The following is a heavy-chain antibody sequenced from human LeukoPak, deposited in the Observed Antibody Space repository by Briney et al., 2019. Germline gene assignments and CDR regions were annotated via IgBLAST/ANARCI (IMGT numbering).Heavy chain of an antibody. V-gene: IGHV3-15*01. CDR2: IKSKTDGGTT. D-gene: IGHD2-15*01. CDR1: GFSISNYW. J-gene: IGHJ4*02. CDR3: TTDWKYCSGGSCYSGGFDY. Sequence: GGSLRLSCVASGFSISNYWMGWARQAPGKGLEWVGRIKSKTDGGTTDYAAPVKGRFTISRDDSKNTLYLQMNSLKTEDTAVYYCTTDWKYCSGGSCYSGGFDYWGQGTLVTVSS.